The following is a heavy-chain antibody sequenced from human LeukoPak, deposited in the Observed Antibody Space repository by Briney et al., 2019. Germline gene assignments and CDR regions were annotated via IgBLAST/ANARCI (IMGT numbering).Heavy chain of an antibody. J-gene: IGHJ5*02. Sequence: GASVKVSCKASGYTFTGYYMHWVRQAPGQRLEWMGWINPNSGGTNYAQKFQGRVTMTRDTSISTAYMELSRLRSDDPAVYYCAREAPLGYCSSTSCYPVGWFDPWGQGTLVTVSS. V-gene: IGHV1-2*02. CDR2: INPNSGGT. CDR3: AREAPLGYCSSTSCYPVGWFDP. D-gene: IGHD2-2*01. CDR1: GYTFTGYY.